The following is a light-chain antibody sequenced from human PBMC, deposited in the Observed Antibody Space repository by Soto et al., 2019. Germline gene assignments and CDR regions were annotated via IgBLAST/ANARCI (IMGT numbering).Light chain of an antibody. Sequence: QSALTQPRSVSGPPGQSVSISCSGTSSDVGTYNYVSWYQQHPGKAPKLMIYDVSKRPSGVPDRFSGSKSGNTASLTISGLQAEDEADYYCQSYDSSLTNAVFGGGTKLTVL. CDR3: QSYDSSLTNAV. CDR2: DVS. J-gene: IGLJ2*01. V-gene: IGLV2-11*01. CDR1: SSDVGTYNY.